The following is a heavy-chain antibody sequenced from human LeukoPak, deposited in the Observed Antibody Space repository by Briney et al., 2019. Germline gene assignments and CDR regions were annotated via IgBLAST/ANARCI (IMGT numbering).Heavy chain of an antibody. CDR2: IHYSGRT. Sequence: KPSETLSLTCTVSGGSTISYYRGWNRQAPGTGLEWIACIHYSGRTKYNPSLQSRVTISLATSPNHFSLHLHSVTAADTAVYYCARLLVYDNSVDPDTFDIWGQGTMVTVSS. V-gene: IGHV4-59*01. J-gene: IGHJ3*02. CDR1: GGSTISYY. CDR3: ARLLVYDNSVDPDTFDI. D-gene: IGHD3-22*01.